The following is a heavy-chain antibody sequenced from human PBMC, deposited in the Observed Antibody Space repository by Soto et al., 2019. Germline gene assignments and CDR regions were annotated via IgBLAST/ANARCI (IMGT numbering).Heavy chain of an antibody. Sequence: GGSLRLSCAASGFTLSNYVMTWVRQAPGTGLEWVSSISGSGATTYYPDSVKGRFTISRDNSKNTLFLQMNFLRADDTAVYYCAKDAEYTTSPGRFDPWGLGTLVTVSS. CDR1: GFTLSNYV. CDR2: ISGSGATT. J-gene: IGHJ5*02. CDR3: AKDAEYTTSPGRFDP. D-gene: IGHD2-2*02. V-gene: IGHV3-23*01.